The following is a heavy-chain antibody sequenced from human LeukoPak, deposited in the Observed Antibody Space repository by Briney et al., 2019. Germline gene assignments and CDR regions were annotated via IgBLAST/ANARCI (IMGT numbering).Heavy chain of an antibody. Sequence: GGSLRLSCAASGFTFSSYSMNWVRQAPGKGLEWVSYISSSGSTIYYADSVKGRFTISRDNAKNSLYLQMNSLRAEDTAVYYCARIGSYYYDSSGPHRDGIDYWGQGTLVTVSS. CDR2: ISSSGSTI. D-gene: IGHD3-22*01. CDR1: GFTFSSYS. J-gene: IGHJ4*02. CDR3: ARIGSYYYDSSGPHRDGIDY. V-gene: IGHV3-48*04.